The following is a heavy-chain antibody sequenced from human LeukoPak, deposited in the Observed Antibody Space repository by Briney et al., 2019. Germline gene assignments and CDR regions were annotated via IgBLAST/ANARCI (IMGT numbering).Heavy chain of an antibody. Sequence: GASVKVSCKASGYTFTDYYMHWVRQAPGQGLEWMGIINPSGGSTSYAQKFQGRVTMTRDTSTSTVYMELSSLRSEDTAVYYCARGRGIGYYDSSGYYPPHYYYYYGMDVWGQGTTVTVSS. CDR1: GYTFTDYY. J-gene: IGHJ6*02. CDR2: INPSGGST. V-gene: IGHV1-46*01. CDR3: ARGRGIGYYDSSGYYPPHYYYYYGMDV. D-gene: IGHD3-22*01.